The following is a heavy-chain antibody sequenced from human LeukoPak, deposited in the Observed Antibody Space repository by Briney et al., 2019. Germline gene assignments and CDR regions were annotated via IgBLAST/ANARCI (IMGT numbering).Heavy chain of an antibody. CDR2: INHNGNVN. V-gene: IGHV3-7*03. J-gene: IGHJ6*02. D-gene: IGHD3-16*01. CDR1: GFTFSSYW. Sequence: GGSLRLSCAASGFTFSSYWMNWARQAPGKGLEWVASINHNGNVNYYVDSVKGRFTISRDNAKNSLYLQMSNLRAEDAAVYFCARGGGLDAWGQGATVTVSS. CDR3: ARGGGLDA.